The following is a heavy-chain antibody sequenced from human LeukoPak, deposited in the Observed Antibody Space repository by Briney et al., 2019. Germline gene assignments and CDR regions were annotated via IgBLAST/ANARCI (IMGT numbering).Heavy chain of an antibody. J-gene: IGHJ5*02. CDR3: AGDYDSSGYYYSS. V-gene: IGHV4-34*01. D-gene: IGHD3-22*01. Sequence: PSETLSLTCAVYGGSFSTYYWSWIRQPPGKGLEWIGEINHSGSTNYNPSLKSRVTISVDMSKKQFSLKLSSVTAADTAVYYCAGDYDSSGYYYSSWGQGTLVTVSS. CDR1: GGSFSTYY. CDR2: INHSGST.